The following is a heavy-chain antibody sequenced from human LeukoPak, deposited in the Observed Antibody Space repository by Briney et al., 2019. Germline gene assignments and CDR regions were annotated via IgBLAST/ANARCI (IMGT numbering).Heavy chain of an antibody. Sequence: PGGSLRLSCAASGFTFSSYAMLWVRQAPGKGLEWVAVISYDGSNKYYADSVKGRFTISRDNSKNTLYLQMNSLRAEDTAVYYCAGVGPLIVVVIGVLGAFDIWGQGTMVTVSS. CDR3: AGVGPLIVVVIGVLGAFDI. V-gene: IGHV3-30*04. D-gene: IGHD2-21*01. CDR1: GFTFSSYA. CDR2: ISYDGSNK. J-gene: IGHJ3*02.